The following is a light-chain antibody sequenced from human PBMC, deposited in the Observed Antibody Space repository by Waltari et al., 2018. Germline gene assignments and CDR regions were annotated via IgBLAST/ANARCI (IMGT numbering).Light chain of an antibody. CDR1: QSVSTY. Sequence: EVVLTQSPAALSLSPGERATLSCRVSQSVSTYLAWYKQKPGQAPRLLIYDASNRATGIPDRFRGSGSGTDFTLTISSLEPEDSAVYYCQQRSSWPTFGGGTKVEIK. V-gene: IGKV3-11*01. CDR3: QQRSSWPT. CDR2: DAS. J-gene: IGKJ4*01.